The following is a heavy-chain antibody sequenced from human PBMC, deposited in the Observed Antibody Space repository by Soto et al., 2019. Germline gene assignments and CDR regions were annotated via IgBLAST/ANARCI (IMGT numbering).Heavy chain of an antibody. CDR1: GGTFSSYT. J-gene: IGHJ4*02. CDR3: ARAYSGWYFDY. CDR2: IIPILGIA. V-gene: IGHV1-69*02. D-gene: IGHD6-19*01. Sequence: ASVKVSCKASGGTFSSYTISWVRQAPGQGLEWMGRIIPILGIANYAQKFQGRVTITADKSTSTAYMELSSLRSEDTAVYYCARAYSGWYFDYWGQGTLVTVSS.